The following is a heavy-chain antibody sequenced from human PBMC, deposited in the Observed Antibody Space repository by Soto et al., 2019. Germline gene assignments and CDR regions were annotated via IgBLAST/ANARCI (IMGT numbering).Heavy chain of an antibody. Sequence: PSETLSLTCAVSGGSISSSNWWSWVRQPPGKGLEWIGDIYYSGSTYYNPSLKSRVTISVDTSKNQFSLKLSSVTAADTAVYYCASGERKYYDFWRIYYYYYMDVWGKGTTVTVSS. V-gene: IGHV4-4*02. J-gene: IGHJ6*03. CDR3: ASGERKYYDFWRIYYYYYMDV. CDR1: GGSISSSNW. CDR2: IYYSGST. D-gene: IGHD3-3*01.